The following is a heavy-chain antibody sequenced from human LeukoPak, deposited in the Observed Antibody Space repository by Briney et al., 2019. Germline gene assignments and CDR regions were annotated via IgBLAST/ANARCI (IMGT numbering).Heavy chain of an antibody. J-gene: IGHJ4*02. CDR1: GYTFTSFG. Sequence: ASVKVSCKASGYTFTSFGITWVRQAPGQGLEWMGWIITYNGNTNYAQNLQGRVTMTTDTSTSTAYMELRSLTSDDTAVYYCARDSPTNYYDAGWGQGTLVTVSS. D-gene: IGHD3-22*01. CDR3: ARDSPTNYYDAG. CDR2: IITYNGNT. V-gene: IGHV1-18*01.